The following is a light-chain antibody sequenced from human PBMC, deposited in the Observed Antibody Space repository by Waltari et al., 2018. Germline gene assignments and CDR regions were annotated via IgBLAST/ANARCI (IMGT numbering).Light chain of an antibody. CDR3: ATWDSSLNARV. CDR1: GSHIGNDY. J-gene: IGLJ3*02. V-gene: IGLV1-51*01. CDR2: GTS. Sequence: QSVLTQPPSLSAAPGQRVSISCSGSGSHIGNDYVSWYQQVPGTAPKLLIYGTSKRPSGIPDRFSGSKSGSSATLGITGLQTGDEADYYCATWDSSLNARVFGGGTRLTVL.